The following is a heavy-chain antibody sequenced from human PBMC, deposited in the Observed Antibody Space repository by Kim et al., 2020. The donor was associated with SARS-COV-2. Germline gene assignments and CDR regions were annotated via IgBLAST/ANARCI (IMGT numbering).Heavy chain of an antibody. V-gene: IGHV3-73*01. J-gene: IGHJ6*02. D-gene: IGHD1-26*01. Sequence: GESLRLSCAASGFTFSGSAMHWVRQASGKGLEWVGRIRSKANSYATAYAASVKGRFTISRDDSKNTAYLQMNSLKTEDTAVYYCTRQSAWYSGSYYYYYYGMDVWGQGTTVTVSS. CDR1: GFTFSGSA. CDR2: IRSKANSYAT. CDR3: TRQSAWYSGSYYYYYYGMDV.